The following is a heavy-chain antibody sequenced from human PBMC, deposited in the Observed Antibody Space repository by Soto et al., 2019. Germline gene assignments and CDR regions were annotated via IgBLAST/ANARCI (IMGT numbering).Heavy chain of an antibody. Sequence: QVQLQESGPGLVKPSETLSLTCTVSGGSISTYYWTWIRQPPGKGLEWIGYIYYTGGTKYNPSLKSRVTMSIDTSKNQFSLNLSSVTAADTAVYYCAREDSSSGGAIFDYWGHGTLVTASA. J-gene: IGHJ4*01. D-gene: IGHD6-6*01. V-gene: IGHV4-59*01. CDR1: GGSISTYY. CDR2: IYYTGGT. CDR3: AREDSSSGGAIFDY.